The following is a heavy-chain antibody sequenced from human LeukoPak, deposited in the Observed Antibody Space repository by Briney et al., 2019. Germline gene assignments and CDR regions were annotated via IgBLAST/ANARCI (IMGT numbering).Heavy chain of an antibody. V-gene: IGHV1-24*01. Sequence: ASVKVSCKVSGYTLTELSMHWVRQAPGKGLEWMGGFDPEDGETIYAQKFQGRVTMTEDTSTDTAYMELSSLRSEDTAVYYCARGNHCGSTSCALDYWGQGTLVTVSS. CDR3: ARGNHCGSTSCALDY. CDR1: GYTLTELS. D-gene: IGHD2-2*01. J-gene: IGHJ4*02. CDR2: FDPEDGET.